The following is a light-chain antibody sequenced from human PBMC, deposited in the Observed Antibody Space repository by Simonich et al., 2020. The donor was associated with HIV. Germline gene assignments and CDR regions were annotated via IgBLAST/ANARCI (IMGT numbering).Light chain of an antibody. CDR2: GAS. CDR3: QQYNNWPL. CDR1: QSVSSN. J-gene: IGKJ4*01. V-gene: IGKV3-15*01. Sequence: EIVMTQSPATLSVSPGERATLSCRASQSVSSNLAWYQQKFGQAPRLLIYGASTRATGIPARFSGSGSGTEFTLTISSMQSEDFAVYYCQQYNNWPLFGGGTKVEIK.